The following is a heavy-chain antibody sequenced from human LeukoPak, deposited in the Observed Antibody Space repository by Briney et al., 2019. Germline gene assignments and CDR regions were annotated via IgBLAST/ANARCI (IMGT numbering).Heavy chain of an antibody. CDR1: GFTVSSNY. CDR3: ASHDCGFGPFDY. J-gene: IGHJ4*02. CDR2: IYSGGNT. Sequence: GGSLRLSCAVSGFTVSSNYMNWVRQAPGKGLEWVSIIYSGGNTYYADSVKGRFTISRDSSKNTLYIQMNSLRVEDTAVYYCASHDCGFGPFDYWGQGTPVTVSS. D-gene: IGHD4/OR15-4a*01. V-gene: IGHV3-53*01.